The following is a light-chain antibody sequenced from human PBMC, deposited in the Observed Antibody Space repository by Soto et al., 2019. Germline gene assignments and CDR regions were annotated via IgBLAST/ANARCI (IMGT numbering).Light chain of an antibody. J-gene: IGLJ2*01. Sequence: SYVLTQPPSVSVAPGKTAKITCGGNNIGGKSVHWYQQKAGQAPVLVIYDDDDRPSGIPERFSGSNSDNTAALTISRVEAGDEADYYCQVWDTSSDHVVFGGGTQLTVL. CDR2: DDD. V-gene: IGLV3-21*04. CDR3: QVWDTSSDHVV. CDR1: NIGGKS.